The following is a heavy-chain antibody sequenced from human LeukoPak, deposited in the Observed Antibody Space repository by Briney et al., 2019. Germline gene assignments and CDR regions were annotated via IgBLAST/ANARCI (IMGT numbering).Heavy chain of an antibody. Sequence: PGGSLRLSCAASGFTFSDYAMSWVRQAPGKGLEWLSVISGGSSGSTYYADSVTGRFAGSRDNSKNTVDLQMNNLRVDDTAIYYCAKDHANTPVVTTWGQGILVSVSS. D-gene: IGHD2-21*02. CDR2: ISGGSSGST. CDR1: GFTFSDYA. V-gene: IGHV3-23*01. CDR3: AKDHANTPVVTT. J-gene: IGHJ5*02.